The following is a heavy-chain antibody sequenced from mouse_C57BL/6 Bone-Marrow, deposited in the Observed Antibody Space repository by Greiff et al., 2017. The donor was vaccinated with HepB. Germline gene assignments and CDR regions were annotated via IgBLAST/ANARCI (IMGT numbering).Heavy chain of an antibody. V-gene: IGHV1-63*01. J-gene: IGHJ4*01. CDR2: IYPGGGYT. CDR1: GYTFTNYW. CDR3: AVRRVGAMDY. Sequence: QVHVKQSGAELVRPGTSVKMSCKASGYTFTNYWIGWAKQRPGHGLEWIGDIYPGGGYTNYNEKFKGKATLTADKSSSTAYMQFSSLTSEDSAIYYCAVRRVGAMDYWGQGTSVTVSS. D-gene: IGHD2-14*01.